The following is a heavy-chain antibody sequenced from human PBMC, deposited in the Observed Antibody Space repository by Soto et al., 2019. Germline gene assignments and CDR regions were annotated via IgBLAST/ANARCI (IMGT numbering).Heavy chain of an antibody. Sequence: QVQLVESGGGVVQPGRSLRLSCAASGFTFSSYSMYWVRQAPGKGLEWVAVISYAGSNKYYADSVKGRFTISRDNSKNTLFLQMNSLRPEDTAVYYCAFLDTVISFDHWGQGTLVTVSS. CDR2: ISYAGSNK. D-gene: IGHD4-17*01. CDR1: GFTFSSYS. V-gene: IGHV3-30-3*01. CDR3: AFLDTVISFDH. J-gene: IGHJ4*02.